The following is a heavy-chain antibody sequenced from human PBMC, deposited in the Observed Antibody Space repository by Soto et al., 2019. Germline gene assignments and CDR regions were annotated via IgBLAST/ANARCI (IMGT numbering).Heavy chain of an antibody. Sequence: ASVKVSGKASGGTFSSYAISWVRQAPGQGLEWMGWISAYNGNTNYAQKLQGRVTMTTDTSTSTAYMELRSLRSDDTAVYYCARVTDYSNYWSPSLRGNWFDPWGQGTLVTVSS. CDR3: ARVTDYSNYWSPSLRGNWFDP. CDR2: ISAYNGNT. V-gene: IGHV1-18*01. J-gene: IGHJ5*02. CDR1: GGTFSSYA. D-gene: IGHD4-4*01.